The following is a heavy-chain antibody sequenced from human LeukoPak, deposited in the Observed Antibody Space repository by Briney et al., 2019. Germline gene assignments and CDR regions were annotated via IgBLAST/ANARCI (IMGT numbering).Heavy chain of an antibody. J-gene: IGHJ4*02. V-gene: IGHV1-2*02. CDR1: GSTFTCYY. CDR2: INPNSGGT. CDR3: ARPYDSSGYYY. Sequence: VKVSCKASGSTFTCYYMHWVRPAPGQGLEWMGWINPNSGGTNYAQKFQGRVTMTRDTSISTAYMELSRLRSDDTAVYYCARPYDSSGYYYWGQGTLVTVSS. D-gene: IGHD3-22*01.